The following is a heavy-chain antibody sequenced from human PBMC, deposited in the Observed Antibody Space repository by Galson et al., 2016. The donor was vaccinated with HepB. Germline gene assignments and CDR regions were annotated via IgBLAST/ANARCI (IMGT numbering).Heavy chain of an antibody. J-gene: IGHJ6*02. CDR3: ARVPIHSSSWSLGSDYYYGMDV. CDR2: IYHSGSA. V-gene: IGHV4-4*02. D-gene: IGHD6-13*01. Sequence: GLEWIGEIYHSGSANYNPSLRSRVTISVEKSKNQFSLKLSSLTAADTAVYYCARVPIHSSSWSLGSDYYYGMDVWGQGTTVTVSS.